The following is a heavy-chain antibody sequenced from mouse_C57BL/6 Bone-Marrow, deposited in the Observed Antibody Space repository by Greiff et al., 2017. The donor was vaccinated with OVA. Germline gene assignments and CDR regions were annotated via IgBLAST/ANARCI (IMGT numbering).Heavy chain of an antibody. CDR2: IYPRSGNT. CDR3: ASLSNWEGEPLFAY. CDR1: GYTFTSYG. V-gene: IGHV1-81*01. Sequence: QVHVKQSGAELARPGASVKLSCKASGYTFTSYGISWVKQRTGQGLEWIGEIYPRSGNTYYNEKFKGQATLTADKSSRTAYMELRSLTSEDSAVDFCASLSNWEGEPLFAYWGQGTLVTVSA. D-gene: IGHD4-1*01. J-gene: IGHJ3*01.